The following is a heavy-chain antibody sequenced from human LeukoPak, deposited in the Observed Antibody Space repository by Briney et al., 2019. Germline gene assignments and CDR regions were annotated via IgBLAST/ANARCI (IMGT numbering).Heavy chain of an antibody. CDR2: INPSGST. V-gene: IGHV4-34*01. D-gene: IGHD5-18*01. CDR3: ARGSDTAMVDYYYYGMDV. J-gene: IGHJ6*02. CDR1: GGSFSGYY. Sequence: SETLSLTCAVYGGSFSGYYWSWIRQPPGKGLEWIGEINPSGSTNYNPSLKSRVTIPVDTSKNQFSLKLSSVTAADTAVYYCARGSDTAMVDYYYYGMDVWGQGTTVTVSS.